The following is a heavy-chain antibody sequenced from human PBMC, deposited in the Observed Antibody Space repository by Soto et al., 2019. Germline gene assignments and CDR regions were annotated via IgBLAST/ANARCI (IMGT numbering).Heavy chain of an antibody. J-gene: IGHJ5*01. CDR1: GFTFGNYW. CDR3: ARGGNTFHS. V-gene: IGHV3-7*03. Sequence: EVQLVESGGGLVQPGGSLRLSCIGSGFTFGNYWMTWVRQAPGKGLEWVANIEGDGSEKFYVDSVKGRFTISRDNAKKSLYLQLSTLTVEDTAVYYCARGGNTFHSWGQGTLVTVSS. CDR2: IEGDGSEK.